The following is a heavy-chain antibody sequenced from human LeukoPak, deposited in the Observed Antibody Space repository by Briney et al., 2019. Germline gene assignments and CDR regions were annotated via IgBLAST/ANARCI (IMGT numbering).Heavy chain of an antibody. V-gene: IGHV4-59*12. J-gene: IGHJ4*02. CDR1: GFTFSSYA. Sequence: GSLRLSCAASGFTFSSYAMSWVRQSPGKGLEWIGTMGYGGRTYFSPSLKSRVSLSIDMSRTYFSLILKSVSAADTAVYYCARTKGRAVGQTAFQYWGQGTLVTVSA. D-gene: IGHD1-26*01. CDR2: MGYGGRT. CDR3: ARTKGRAVGQTAFQY.